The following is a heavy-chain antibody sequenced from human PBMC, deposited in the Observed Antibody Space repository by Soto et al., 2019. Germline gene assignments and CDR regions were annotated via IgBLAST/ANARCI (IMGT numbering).Heavy chain of an antibody. V-gene: IGHV3-23*01. J-gene: IGHJ5*02. CDR1: GFTFSSYA. CDR2: ISGSGGST. D-gene: IGHD5-12*01. CDR3: AKDREYSGYEPLHL. Sequence: EVQLLESGGGLVQPGGSLRLSCAASGFTFSSYAMSWVRQAPGKGLEWVSAISGSGGSTYYAASVKGRFTISRDNSKNTLYLQMNSLRAEDTAVYYWAKDREYSGYEPLHLWGQGTLVNVSS.